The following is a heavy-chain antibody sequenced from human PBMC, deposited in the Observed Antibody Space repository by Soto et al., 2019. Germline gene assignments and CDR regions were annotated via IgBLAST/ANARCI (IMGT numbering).Heavy chain of an antibody. J-gene: IGHJ4*02. CDR3: AKDRDIVLVPAAIGYFDY. V-gene: IGHV3-23*01. CDR1: GFTFSSYA. D-gene: IGHD2-2*01. CDR2: ISGSGGST. Sequence: EVQLLESGGGLVQPGGSLRLSCAASGFTFSSYAMSWVRQAPGKGLEWVSAISGSGGSTYYADSVKGRFTISRDNSKNPLYLQMNSLRAEDTAVYYCAKDRDIVLVPAAIGYFDYWGQGTLVTVSS.